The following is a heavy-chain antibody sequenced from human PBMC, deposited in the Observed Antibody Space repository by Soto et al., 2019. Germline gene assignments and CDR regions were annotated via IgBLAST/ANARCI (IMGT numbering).Heavy chain of an antibody. V-gene: IGHV3-23*01. J-gene: IGHJ4*02. CDR1: GFTFSSYA. CDR2: ISGSGGST. Sequence: GGSLRLSFAASGFTFSSYAMSWVRQAPGKGLEWVSAISGSGGSTYYADSVKGRFTISRDNSKNTLYLQMNSLRAEDTAVYYCATHLEGSTFDYWGQGTLVTVSS. CDR3: ATHLEGSTFDY.